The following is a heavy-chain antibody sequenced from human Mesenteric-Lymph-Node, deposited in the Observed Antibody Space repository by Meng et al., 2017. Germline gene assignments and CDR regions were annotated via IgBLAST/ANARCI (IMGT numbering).Heavy chain of an antibody. CDR2: IYHSGST. J-gene: IGHJ5*02. CDR1: GGSISSINW. D-gene: IGHD6-13*01. CDR3: ARVAAAGNEWFDP. Sequence: QVQLQESGPGRVKPSETRSLTCAVSGGSISSINWWTWVRQPPGKGLEWIGEIYHSGSTNYNPSLKSRVTISVDKSKNQFSLKLSSVTAADTAVYYCARVAAAGNEWFDPWGQGTLVTVSS. V-gene: IGHV4-4*02.